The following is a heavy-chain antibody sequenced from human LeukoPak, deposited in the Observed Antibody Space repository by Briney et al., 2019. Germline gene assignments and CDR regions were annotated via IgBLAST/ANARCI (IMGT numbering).Heavy chain of an antibody. Sequence: NSSETLSLTCAVYGGSFSGYYWSWIRQPPGKGLEWIGEINHSGSTNYNPSLKSRVTISVDTSKNQFSLKLSSVTAADTAVYYCARGRIMDVWGKGTTVTVSS. CDR2: INHSGST. V-gene: IGHV4-34*01. CDR1: GGSFSGYY. J-gene: IGHJ6*03. CDR3: ARGRIMDV.